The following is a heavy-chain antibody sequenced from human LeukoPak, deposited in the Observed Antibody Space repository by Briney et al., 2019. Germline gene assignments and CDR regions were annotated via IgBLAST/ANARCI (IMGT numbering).Heavy chain of an antibody. D-gene: IGHD2/OR15-2a*01. CDR3: ARDSDSWDTRGVFPLSMDY. V-gene: IGHV3-48*02. J-gene: IGHJ4*02. Sequence: SVKGRFTISRDNAKNSLYLQMNSLRDEDTAVYHCARDSDSWDTRGVFPLSMDYWGQGTLVTVSS.